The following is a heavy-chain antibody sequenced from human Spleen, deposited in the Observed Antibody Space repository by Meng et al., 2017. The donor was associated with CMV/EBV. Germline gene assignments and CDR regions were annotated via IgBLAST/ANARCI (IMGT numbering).Heavy chain of an antibody. D-gene: IGHD5-24*01. J-gene: IGHJ6*02. CDR3: ARVGDGYNYDGGYYGMDV. Sequence: GESLKISCAASGFTFSSYAMSWVRQAPGKGLEWVAVIYSGGGSTYYADSVKGRFTISRDNSKNTLYLQMNSLRAEDTAVYYCARVGDGYNYDGGYYGMDVWGQGTTVTVSS. CDR1: GFTFSSYA. V-gene: IGHV3-23*03. CDR2: IYSGGGST.